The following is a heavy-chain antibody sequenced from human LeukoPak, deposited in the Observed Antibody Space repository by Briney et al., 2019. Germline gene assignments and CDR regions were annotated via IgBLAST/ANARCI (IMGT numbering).Heavy chain of an antibody. CDR1: GFTFSSYA. Sequence: GGSLRLSCAASGFTFSSYAMNWVRQAPGKGLEWVSGISGSGTNTYYADSVKGRFTISRDNSKNTLYLQMNSLRAEDTAVYYCAKDLAMVRGVIGAFDIWGQGTMVTVSS. J-gene: IGHJ3*02. V-gene: IGHV3-23*01. CDR3: AKDLAMVRGVIGAFDI. CDR2: ISGSGTNT. D-gene: IGHD3-10*01.